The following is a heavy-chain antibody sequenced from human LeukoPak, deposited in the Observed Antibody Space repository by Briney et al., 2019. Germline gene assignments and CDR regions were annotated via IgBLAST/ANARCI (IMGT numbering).Heavy chain of an antibody. CDR1: GFTFSSYA. V-gene: IGHV3-30-3*01. CDR2: ISYDGSNK. J-gene: IGHJ4*02. CDR3: ATQRVVSLRYRNTPDY. D-gene: IGHD4-11*01. Sequence: GGSLRLSCAASGFTFSSYAMHWVRQAPGKGLEWVAVISYDGSNKCYADSVKGRFTISRDNSKNTLYLQMNSLRAEDTAVYYCATQRVVSLRYRNTPDYWGQGTLVTVSS.